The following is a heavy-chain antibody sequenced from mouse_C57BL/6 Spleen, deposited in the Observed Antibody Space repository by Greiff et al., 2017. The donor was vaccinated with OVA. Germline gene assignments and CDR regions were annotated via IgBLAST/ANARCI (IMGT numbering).Heavy chain of an antibody. J-gene: IGHJ2*01. CDR3: AKDYGSSYRGCFDY. V-gene: IGHV1-80*01. Sequence: QVQLQQSGAELVKPGASVKISCKASGYAFSSYWMNWVKQRPGKGLEWIGQIYPGDGDTNYNGKFKGKATLTADKSSSTAYMQLSSLTSEDSAVYFCAKDYGSSYRGCFDYWGQGTTLTVSS. D-gene: IGHD1-1*01. CDR2: IYPGDGDT. CDR1: GYAFSSYW.